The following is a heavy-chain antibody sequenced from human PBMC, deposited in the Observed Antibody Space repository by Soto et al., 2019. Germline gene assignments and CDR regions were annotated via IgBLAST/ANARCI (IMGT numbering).Heavy chain of an antibody. J-gene: IGHJ4*02. Sequence: GGSLRLSCAASGFTFSTYSMNWVRQAPGKGLEWVSSISPSSTYIHYADSVKGRFTISRDNAEKSLYLQMNSLRVEDTAVYYCAGVGGGVVVVPGANRGDFWGQGTLVTVSS. CDR2: ISPSSTYI. V-gene: IGHV3-21*01. CDR3: AGVGGGVVVVPGANRGDF. CDR1: GFTFSTYS. D-gene: IGHD2-2*01.